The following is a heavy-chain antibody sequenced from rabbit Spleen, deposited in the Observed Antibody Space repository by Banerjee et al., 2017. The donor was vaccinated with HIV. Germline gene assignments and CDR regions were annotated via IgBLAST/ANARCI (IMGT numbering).Heavy chain of an antibody. CDR3: VRDKASISGDYGPWYFDL. Sequence: QEQLVESGGGLVQPGGSLKLSCKASGFDLNTYGLSWVRQAPGKGLEWIAYIDPVFGNTYYASWVNGRFTISSHNAQNTLYLQLNSLTAADTATYFCVRDKASISGDYGPWYFDLWGQGTLVTVS. CDR1: GFDLNTYG. V-gene: IGHV1S47*01. J-gene: IGHJ4*01. CDR2: IDPVFGNT. D-gene: IGHD1-1*01.